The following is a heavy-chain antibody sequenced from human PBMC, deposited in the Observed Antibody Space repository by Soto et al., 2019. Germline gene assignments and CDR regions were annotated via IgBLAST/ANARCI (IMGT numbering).Heavy chain of an antibody. J-gene: IGHJ4*02. CDR1: GYTFISYA. CDR2: ISPRDGTA. CDR3: ARGGGTLDY. V-gene: IGHV1-46*01. Sequence: QVQLVQSGAEVKKSGASVKVSCKASGYTFISYALYWVRQAPGQGLVWMGIISPRDGTASYAQIFQGRGTLTRDTSTSTVYMELSSLRSEDTAVYYCARGGGTLDYWGQVTLGTVAS.